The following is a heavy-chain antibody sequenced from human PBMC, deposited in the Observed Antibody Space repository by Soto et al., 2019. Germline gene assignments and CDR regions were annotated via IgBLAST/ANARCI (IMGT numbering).Heavy chain of an antibody. CDR1: GGSISSGDYY. Sequence: KASETLSLTCTDSGGSISSGDYYWSWIRQPPGKGLEWIGYIYYSGSTYYNPSLKSRVTISVDTSKNQFSLKLSSVTAADTAVYYCARERTSDYGWFDPWGQGTLVTASS. CDR3: ARERTSDYGWFDP. V-gene: IGHV4-30-4*01. D-gene: IGHD4-17*01. J-gene: IGHJ5*02. CDR2: IYYSGST.